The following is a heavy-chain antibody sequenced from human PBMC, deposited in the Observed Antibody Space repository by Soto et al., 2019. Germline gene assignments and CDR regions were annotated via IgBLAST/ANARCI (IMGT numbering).Heavy chain of an antibody. CDR1: GDSVSIYY. D-gene: IGHD3-10*01. V-gene: IGHV4-59*02. Sequence: QVQLQESGPGLVKPSETLSLTCTVSGDSVSIYYWSWVRQPPGKGLEWIGYIYYSGSTNYNPSLTSRVTMSLDTCKNRFSLKLSSVTAADTAVYYCQRGRMVKGNPGWFDPWGPGTLVTVSS. CDR2: IYYSGST. CDR3: QRGRMVKGNPGWFDP. J-gene: IGHJ5*02.